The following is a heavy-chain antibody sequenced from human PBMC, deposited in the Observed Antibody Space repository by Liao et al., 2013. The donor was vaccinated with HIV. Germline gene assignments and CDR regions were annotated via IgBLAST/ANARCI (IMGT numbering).Heavy chain of an antibody. D-gene: IGHD3-22*01. V-gene: IGHV4-34*01. Sequence: QVQLQQWGAGLLKPSETLSLTCAVYGGSFSGYYWSWIRQPPGKGLEWIGEINHSGSTNYNPSLKSLFTISVDTSKNQFSLKLTSVTAADTAVYYCARLWLFPRYFDYWGQGTLVTVSS. CDR3: ARLWLFPRYFDY. J-gene: IGHJ4*02. CDR1: GGSFSGYY. CDR2: INHSGST.